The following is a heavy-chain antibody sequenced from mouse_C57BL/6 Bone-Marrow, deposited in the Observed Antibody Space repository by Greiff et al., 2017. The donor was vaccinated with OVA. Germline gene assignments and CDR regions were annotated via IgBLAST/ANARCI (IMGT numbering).Heavy chain of an antibody. J-gene: IGHJ2*01. V-gene: IGHV1-63*01. CDR1: GYTFTNYW. CDR3: ARGKDYDY. D-gene: IGHD2-4*01. Sequence: QVQLQQSGAELVRPGTSVKMSCKASGYTFTNYWIGWAKQRPGHGLEWIGDIYPGGGYPNYNEKFKGKATLTADQSSSTAYMQFSSLTSEDSAIYYCARGKDYDYWGQGTTRTVSS. CDR2: IYPGGGYP.